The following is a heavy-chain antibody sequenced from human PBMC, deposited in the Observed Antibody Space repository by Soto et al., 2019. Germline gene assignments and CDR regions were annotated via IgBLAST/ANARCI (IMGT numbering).Heavy chain of an antibody. CDR1: GYTFTNYG. J-gene: IGHJ3*01. Sequence: QVQMVQSGAEVKKPGASVKVSCRASGYTFTNYGVIWVRRAPGQGLEWLGLISTYGGNTNYAQRLQDRVTLTIDTSASTAYLELRSLKSDDTAVYYCERGKGRMAGHDSPSFDVWGQGTMVTVSS. V-gene: IGHV1-18*04. D-gene: IGHD5-12*01. CDR2: ISTYGGNT. CDR3: ERGKGRMAGHDSPSFDV.